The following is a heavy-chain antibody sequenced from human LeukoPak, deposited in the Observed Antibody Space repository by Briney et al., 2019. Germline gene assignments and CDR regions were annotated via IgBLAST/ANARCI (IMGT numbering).Heavy chain of an antibody. CDR2: IYYSGST. J-gene: IGHJ5*01. CDR1: GGSISSSSYY. Sequence: KASETLSLTCTVSGGSISSSSYYWGWIRQPPGKGLEWIGSIYYSGSTYYNPSLKSRVTISVDTSKNQFSLKMNSVTAADTAIYYCARDLVIVPSTSSLPAGWFDSWGQGSLVTVSS. D-gene: IGHD2/OR15-2a*01. V-gene: IGHV4-39*02. CDR3: ARDLVIVPSTSSLPAGWFDS.